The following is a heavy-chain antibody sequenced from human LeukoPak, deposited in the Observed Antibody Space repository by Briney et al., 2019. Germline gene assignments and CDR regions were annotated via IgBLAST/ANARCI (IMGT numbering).Heavy chain of an antibody. V-gene: IGHV4-59*01. D-gene: IGHD3-10*01. CDR3: ARSLPDYYGSGNSYYYYMDV. CDR1: GGSISSYY. Sequence: SETPSLTCTVSGGSISSYYWSWIRQPPGKGLEWIGYIYYSGSTNHNPSLKSRVTISVDTSKNQFSLKLSSVTAADTAVYYCARSLPDYYGSGNSYYYYMDVWGKGTTVTVSS. CDR2: IYYSGST. J-gene: IGHJ6*03.